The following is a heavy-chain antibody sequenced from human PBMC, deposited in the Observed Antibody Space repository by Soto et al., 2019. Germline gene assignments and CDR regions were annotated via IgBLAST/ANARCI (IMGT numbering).Heavy chain of an antibody. CDR2: VSIGGST. D-gene: IGHD2-15*01. J-gene: IGHJ4*02. CDR1: GFTFSSYA. CDR3: AKRRGAGGHFAY. V-gene: IGHV3-23*01. Sequence: DVQLLESGGGLVQPEGSLRLTCAASGFTFSSYAMCWVRQGPGKGLQWVAGVSIGGSTHYADSVRGRFTISRDNSKNTLSLQMNSVTAEDTAVYFCAKRRGAGGHFAYWGQGALVTVSS.